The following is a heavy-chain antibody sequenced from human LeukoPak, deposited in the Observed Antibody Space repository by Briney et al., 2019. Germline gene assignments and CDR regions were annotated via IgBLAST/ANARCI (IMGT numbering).Heavy chain of an antibody. CDR2: IHYSGST. CDR3: ARIRRYDYDGFRPGWVYWYFDV. J-gene: IGHJ2*01. D-gene: IGHD4-23*01. Sequence: GSLRLSCAASGFKFSIYSMNWVRQPPGKGLEWIGTIHYSGSTYYNLSLKSRVTISVDTSRNQFSLKLSSVTAADTAIFYCARIRRYDYDGFRPGWVYWYFDVWGRGTLVTVSS. CDR1: GFKFSIYS. V-gene: IGHV4-59*01.